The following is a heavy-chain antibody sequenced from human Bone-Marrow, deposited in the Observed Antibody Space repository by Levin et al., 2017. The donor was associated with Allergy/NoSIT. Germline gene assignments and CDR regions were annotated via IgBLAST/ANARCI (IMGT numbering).Heavy chain of an antibody. CDR2: IRYDGTTK. CDR3: ARDKDVVSGTLWFGEKDSHNYQYYMDV. J-gene: IGHJ6*03. V-gene: IGHV3-30*02. Sequence: PGGSLRLSCEASGFTFNSFDMHWVRQAPGKGLEWVANIRYDGTTKHYADSVKGRFTVSRDNSKNTLDLQMNSLTAEDTAVYYCARDKDVVSGTLWFGEKDSHNYQYYMDVWGKGTTVIVSS. D-gene: IGHD3-10*01. CDR1: GFTFNSFD.